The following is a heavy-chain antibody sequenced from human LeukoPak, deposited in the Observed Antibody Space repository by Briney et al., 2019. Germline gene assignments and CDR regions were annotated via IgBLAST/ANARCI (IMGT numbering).Heavy chain of an antibody. CDR3: AKVLLPQVPTTYLDC. CDR1: VYQFNSYA. CDR2: ITDSGGTT. D-gene: IGHD5-12*01. V-gene: IGHV3-23*01. Sequence: GASLRLSCGASVYQFNSYAVVWVREARGKGLEWVSGITDSGGTTYYADSVKGRFTISRDNSKSTLYLQMNSRRAEDTAIYYCAKVLLPQVPTTYLDCRGQGNLGTVPP. J-gene: IGHJ4*02.